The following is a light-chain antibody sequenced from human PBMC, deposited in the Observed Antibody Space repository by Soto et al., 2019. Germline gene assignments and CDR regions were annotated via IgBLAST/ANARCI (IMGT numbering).Light chain of an antibody. CDR1: SSDVGSYNL. Sequence: QSALTQPASVSGSPGQSITISCTGTSSDVGSYNLVSWYQQHPGEVPKLMIYEVTKRPSGVSNRFSGSRSGNTASLTISGLQAEDEADYYCCSYAGSQVGVFGGGTKVTVL. V-gene: IGLV2-23*02. CDR3: CSYAGSQVGV. J-gene: IGLJ2*01. CDR2: EVT.